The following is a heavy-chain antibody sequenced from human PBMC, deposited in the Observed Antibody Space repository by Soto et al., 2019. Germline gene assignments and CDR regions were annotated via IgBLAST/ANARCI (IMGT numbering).Heavy chain of an antibody. CDR1: GFTFSSYT. Sequence: EVQLLQSGGGLVQPGGSLRLSCADSGFTFSSYTINWVRQAPGKGLEWVSGISGGGDKIWQPDSVKGRFTISRDNSKNTVYLQTNSLRADDTAVYYCARWDGYGDYWGQGTLVTVSS. V-gene: IGHV3-23*01. CDR3: ARWDGYGDY. CDR2: ISGGGDKI. D-gene: IGHD5-12*01. J-gene: IGHJ4*02.